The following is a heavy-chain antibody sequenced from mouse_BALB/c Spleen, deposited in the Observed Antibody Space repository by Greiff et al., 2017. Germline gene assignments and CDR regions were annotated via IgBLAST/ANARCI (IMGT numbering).Heavy chain of an antibody. CDR3: ARPYNYWYFDV. D-gene: IGHD2-10*01. CDR1: GYTFTDYN. J-gene: IGHJ1*01. CDR2: IYPYNGGT. V-gene: IGHV1S29*02. Sequence: DVKLVESGPELVKPGASVKISCKASGYTFTDYNMHWVKQSHGKSLEWIGYIYPYNGGTGYNQKFKSKATLTVDNSSSTAYMELRSLTSEDSAVYYCARPYNYWYFDVWGAGTTVTVSS.